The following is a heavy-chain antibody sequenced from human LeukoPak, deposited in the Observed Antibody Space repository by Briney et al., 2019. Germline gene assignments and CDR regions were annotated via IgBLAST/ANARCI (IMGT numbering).Heavy chain of an antibody. CDR2: ITGSGGNT. CDR3: AKAASSSWPSYYYGMDV. D-gene: IGHD6-13*01. Sequence: GGSLRLSCAASGFIFSSYSMSWVRQAPGKGLEWVSVITGSGGNTYHADSVKGRFTISKDNSKNTVYLQMSSLRVDDTAVYYCAKAASSSWPSYYYGMDVWGQGTTVTVSS. CDR1: GFIFSSYS. J-gene: IGHJ6*02. V-gene: IGHV3-23*01.